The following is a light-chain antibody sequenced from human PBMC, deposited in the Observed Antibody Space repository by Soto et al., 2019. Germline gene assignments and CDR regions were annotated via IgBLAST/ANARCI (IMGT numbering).Light chain of an antibody. CDR1: SSDIGGFTF. CDR3: SSYTSSSTHV. Sequence: QYALTQPASVSGSPGQSITISCTGTSSDIGGFTFVSWYQQHPGKVPKLMIFDVNRRPSGVSDRFSGSKSGNTASLTISGLQAEDEGHYYCSSYTSSSTHVFGSGTKLTVL. V-gene: IGLV2-14*03. CDR2: DVN. J-gene: IGLJ1*01.